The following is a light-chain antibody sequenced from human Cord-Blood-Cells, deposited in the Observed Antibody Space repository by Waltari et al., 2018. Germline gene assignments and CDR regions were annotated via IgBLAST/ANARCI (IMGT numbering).Light chain of an antibody. CDR2: DAS. V-gene: IGKV3-11*01. CDR3: QQRSNWLT. Sequence: EIVLTQSPATLSLSPGERATLSCRASQSVSSYLAWYQQKPGQAPRLLIYDASNRANGIPVRFSGSGSGTDFTLTISSLEPEDFAVYYCQQRSNWLTFGGGTKVEIK. J-gene: IGKJ4*01. CDR1: QSVSSY.